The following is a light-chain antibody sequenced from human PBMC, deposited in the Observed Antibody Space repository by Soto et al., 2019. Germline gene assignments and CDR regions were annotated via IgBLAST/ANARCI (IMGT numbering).Light chain of an antibody. V-gene: IGLV2-8*01. CDR1: SSDVGGYNS. J-gene: IGLJ2*01. Sequence: QSALTQPPSASGSPGQSVTISCTGTSSDVGGYNSVSWYQQHPGKAPKLMIYEVSKRPSGVPDRFSGSKSDNTASLTVSGLQAEDEADYYCTSYAGSSNLGVFGGGTQLTVL. CDR2: EVS. CDR3: TSYAGSSNLGV.